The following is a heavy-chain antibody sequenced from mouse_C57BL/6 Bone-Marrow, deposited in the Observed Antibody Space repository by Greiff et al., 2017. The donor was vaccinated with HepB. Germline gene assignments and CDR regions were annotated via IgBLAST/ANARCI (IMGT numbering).Heavy chain of an antibody. D-gene: IGHD1-1*01. CDR1: GFTFSSYA. J-gene: IGHJ1*03. CDR2: ISDGGSYT. CDR3: ARGYGSSPDWYFDV. V-gene: IGHV5-4*03. Sequence: EVMLVESGGGLVKPGGSLNLSCAASGFTFSSYAMSWVRQTPEKRLEWVATISDGGSYTYYPDNVKGRFTISRDNAKNNLYLQMSHLKSEDTAMYYCARGYGSSPDWYFDVWGTGTTVTVSS.